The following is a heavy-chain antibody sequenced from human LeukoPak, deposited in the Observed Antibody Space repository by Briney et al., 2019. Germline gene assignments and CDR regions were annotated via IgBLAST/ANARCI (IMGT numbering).Heavy chain of an antibody. J-gene: IGHJ4*02. CDR2: FDPEDDET. V-gene: IGHV1-24*01. CDR1: GYTLTELS. CDR3: ATIYDSSGTDY. Sequence: ASVKVSCKVSGYTLTELSMHWVRQAPGKGREWRGGFDPEDDETIYAQKFQGRVTMTEDTSTDTAYMELSSLRSEDTAVYYCATIYDSSGTDYWGQGTLVTVSS. D-gene: IGHD3-22*01.